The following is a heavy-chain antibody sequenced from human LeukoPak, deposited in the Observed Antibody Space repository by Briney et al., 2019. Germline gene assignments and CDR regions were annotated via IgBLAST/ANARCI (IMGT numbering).Heavy chain of an antibody. CDR1: GFTFSSYW. CDR2: IKTDGSQR. Sequence: GGSLRLSCAASGFTFSSYWMSWVRQAPGKGLEWVANIKTDGSQRFYVDSVKGRFTISRDNANNSLYLQMNSLRVEDTAVYYCARDLNWETYWGQGALVSVSP. J-gene: IGHJ4*02. D-gene: IGHD7-27*01. V-gene: IGHV3-7*01. CDR3: ARDLNWETY.